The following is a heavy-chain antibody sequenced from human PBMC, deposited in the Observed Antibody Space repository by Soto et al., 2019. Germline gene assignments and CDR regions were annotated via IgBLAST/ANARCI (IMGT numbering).Heavy chain of an antibody. CDR2: IYYSGST. CDR1: GGSISSGGYY. J-gene: IGHJ6*03. Sequence: PSETLSLTCTVSGGSISSGGYYWSWIRQHPGKGLEWIGYIYYSGSTNYNPSLKSRVTISVDTSKNQFSLKLSSVTAADTAVYYCARVRRDSYYYYYMDVWGKGTTVTVSS. CDR3: ARVRRDSYYYYYMDV. V-gene: IGHV4-61*08.